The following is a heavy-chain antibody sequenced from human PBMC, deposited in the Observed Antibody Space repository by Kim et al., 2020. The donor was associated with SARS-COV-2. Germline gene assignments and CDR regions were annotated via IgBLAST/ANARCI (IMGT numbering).Heavy chain of an antibody. CDR1: GLTFSSHA. V-gene: IGHV3-23*01. CDR3: ATRGSSGYAPNYYGIDV. Sequence: GGSLRLSCVDSGLTFSSHAMSWVRQAPGKGLEWVSSISDNGGRRYYADSVRGRFTISRDNSKKTMWLQMTSLRAEDTAVYYCATRGSSGYAPNYYGIDVWGQGTTVTVSS. D-gene: IGHD3-22*01. CDR2: ISDNGGRR. J-gene: IGHJ6*02.